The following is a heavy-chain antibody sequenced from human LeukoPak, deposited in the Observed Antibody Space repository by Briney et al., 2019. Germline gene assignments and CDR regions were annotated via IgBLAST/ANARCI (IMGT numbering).Heavy chain of an antibody. CDR3: ARADDSSGYYPDAFDI. D-gene: IGHD3-22*01. CDR1: GFTFSDYY. CDR2: ISSSSSTI. Sequence: GGSLRLSCAASGFTFSDYYMSWIRQAPGKGLEWVSYISSSSSTIYYADSVKGRFTISRDSAKNSLYLQMNSLRAEDTAVYYCARADDSSGYYPDAFDIWGQGTMVTVSS. J-gene: IGHJ3*02. V-gene: IGHV3-11*04.